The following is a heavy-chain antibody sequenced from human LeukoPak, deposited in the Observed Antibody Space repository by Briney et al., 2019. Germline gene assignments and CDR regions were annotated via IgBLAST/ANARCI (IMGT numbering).Heavy chain of an antibody. J-gene: IGHJ4*02. CDR1: GGSIGTYY. CDR2: IFTTGGA. Sequence: SETLSLTCTVSGGSIGTYYWSWIRQPAGKGLEWIGRIFTTGGANYNPSLKSLVTMSLDTSKTLFSLKLNSVTAADTAVYYCVRDGPSWGLLWGQGALVTVSS. V-gene: IGHV4-4*07. CDR3: VRDGPSWGLL. D-gene: IGHD7-27*01.